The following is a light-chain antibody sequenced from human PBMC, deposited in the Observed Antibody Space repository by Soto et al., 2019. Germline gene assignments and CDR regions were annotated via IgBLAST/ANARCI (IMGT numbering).Light chain of an antibody. V-gene: IGKV3-11*01. CDR2: DAS. Sequence: EVVLTQSPATLSLSPGGRATLSCRASQSVGTSLAWYQQKPGQAPRLLMYDASSRATGIPARFTGSGSGTDFTLTISSLEPEDFAVYYCQRRNNWPPVYTFGQGTKLEIK. CDR1: QSVGTS. CDR3: QRRNNWPPVYT. J-gene: IGKJ2*01.